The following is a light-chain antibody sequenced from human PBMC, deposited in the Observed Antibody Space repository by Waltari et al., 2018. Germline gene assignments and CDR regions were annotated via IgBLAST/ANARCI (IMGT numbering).Light chain of an antibody. CDR2: EVN. CDR3: SSYAGSNTLV. V-gene: IGLV2-8*01. CDR1: NSDVGTYNY. Sequence: QSALTQPPSASGSPGQSVTISCTGTNSDVGTYNYVSWFQQHPGRAPKLLIYEVNKRPSGVPDRFSGSKSDNRASLTVSGLQADDKAVYHCSSYAGSNTLVFGGGTKLTVL. J-gene: IGLJ2*01.